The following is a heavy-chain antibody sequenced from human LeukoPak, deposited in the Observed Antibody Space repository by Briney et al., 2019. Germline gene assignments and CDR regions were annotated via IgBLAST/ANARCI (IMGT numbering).Heavy chain of an antibody. J-gene: IGHJ4*02. CDR1: GFTLSSYG. V-gene: IGHV3-33*06. CDR3: AKDYADTAMVVPPDY. D-gene: IGHD5-18*01. CDR2: IWYDGSNK. Sequence: GGSLRLSCAASGFTLSSYGMHWVRQAPGKGLEWVAVIWYDGSNKYYADSVKGRFTISRDNSKNTLYLQMNSLRAEDTAVYYCAKDYADTAMVVPPDYWGQGTLVTVSS.